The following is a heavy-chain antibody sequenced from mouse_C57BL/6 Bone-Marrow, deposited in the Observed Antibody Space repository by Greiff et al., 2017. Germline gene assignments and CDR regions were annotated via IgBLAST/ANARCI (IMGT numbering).Heavy chain of an antibody. J-gene: IGHJ2*01. CDR3: ARRDYYYYGSSYDY. V-gene: IGHV1-55*01. D-gene: IGHD1-1*01. Sequence: QVQLQQPGAELVKPGASVKMSCKASGYTFTSYWITWVKQRPGQGLEWIGDIYPGSGSTNYNEKFKSKATLTVDTSSSTAYMQLSSLTSEDSAVDYCARRDYYYYGSSYDYWGQGTTLTVSS. CDR1: GYTFTSYW. CDR2: IYPGSGST.